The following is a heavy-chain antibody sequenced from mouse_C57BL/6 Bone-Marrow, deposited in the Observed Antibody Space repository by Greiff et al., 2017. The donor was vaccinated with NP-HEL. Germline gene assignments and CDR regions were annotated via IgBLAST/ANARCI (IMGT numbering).Heavy chain of an antibody. CDR3: ASYYGSSPYYYAMDY. J-gene: IGHJ4*01. CDR1: GYAFSSSW. Sequence: QVQLQQSGPELVKPGASVKISCKASGYAFSSSWMNWLKQRPGKGLEWIGRIYPGDGDTNYNGKFKGKATLTADKSSSTAYMQLSSLTSEDSAVYFCASYYGSSPYYYAMDYWGQGTSVTVSS. V-gene: IGHV1-82*01. CDR2: IYPGDGDT. D-gene: IGHD1-1*01.